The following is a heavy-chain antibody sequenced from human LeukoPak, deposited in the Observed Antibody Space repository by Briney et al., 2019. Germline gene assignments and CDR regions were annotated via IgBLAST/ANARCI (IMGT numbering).Heavy chain of an antibody. CDR2: INHSGST. CDR1: GGSISSYY. CDR3: ARGLRSYYDSSGYSCYFDY. V-gene: IGHV4-34*01. J-gene: IGHJ4*02. D-gene: IGHD3-22*01. Sequence: SETLSLTCTVSGGSISSYYWSWIRQPPGKGLEWIGEINHSGSTNYNPSLKSRVTISVDTSKNQFSLKLSSVTAADTAVYYCARGLRSYYDSSGYSCYFDYWGQGTLVTVSS.